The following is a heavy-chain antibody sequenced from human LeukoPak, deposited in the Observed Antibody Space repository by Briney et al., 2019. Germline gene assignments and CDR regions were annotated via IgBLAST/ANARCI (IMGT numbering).Heavy chain of an antibody. CDR3: ARVTEQDAFDI. CDR1: RFTFSSYW. J-gene: IGHJ3*02. D-gene: IGHD1-26*01. Sequence: PGGSLRLSCAASRFTFSSYWMSWVRQAPGKGLEGVANIKQEGSEKYYVDSVKGRFTISRDNAKNSLYLQMNRLRAEDTAVYYCARVTEQDAFDIWGQGTMVTVSS. V-gene: IGHV3-7*01. CDR2: IKQEGSEK.